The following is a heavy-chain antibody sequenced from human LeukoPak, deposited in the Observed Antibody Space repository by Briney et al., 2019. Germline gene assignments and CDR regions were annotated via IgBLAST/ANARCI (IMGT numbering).Heavy chain of an antibody. CDR3: ARERGLRYFDWSPRGAFDI. CDR1: GFTFSSYA. V-gene: IGHV3-23*01. D-gene: IGHD3-9*01. Sequence: GGSLRLSCAASGFTFSSYAMSWVRQAPGKGLEWVSGISGSGGSTYYADSVKGRFTISRDNAKNSLYLQMNSLRAEDTAVYYCARERGLRYFDWSPRGAFDIWGQGTMVTVSS. CDR2: ISGSGGST. J-gene: IGHJ3*02.